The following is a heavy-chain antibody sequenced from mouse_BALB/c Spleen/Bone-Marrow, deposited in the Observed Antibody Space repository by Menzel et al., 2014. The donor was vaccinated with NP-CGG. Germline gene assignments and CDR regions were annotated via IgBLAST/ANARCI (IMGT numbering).Heavy chain of an antibody. CDR3: AREKGKDAMDY. CDR1: GYAFTNYL. J-gene: IGHJ4*01. Sequence: VKLMESGAELVRPGTSVKVSCKASGYAFTNYLIEWVKQRPGQGLEWIGVINPGSGGTNYNEKFKGKATLTADKSSSTAYMQLSSLTSDDSAVYFCAREKGKDAMDYWGQGTSVTVSS. CDR2: INPGSGGT. D-gene: IGHD2-1*01. V-gene: IGHV1-54*01.